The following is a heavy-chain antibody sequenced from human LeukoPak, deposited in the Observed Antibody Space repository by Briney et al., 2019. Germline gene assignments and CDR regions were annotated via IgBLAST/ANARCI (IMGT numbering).Heavy chain of an antibody. J-gene: IGHJ5*02. CDR2: FDPEDGEA. CDR1: GYTLTDLA. V-gene: IGHV1-24*01. CDR3: ARDTMLRSIWVPENWFDP. D-gene: IGHD3-10*02. Sequence: ASVKVSCKVSGYTLTDLAMHWVRQAPGKGLEWMGGFDPEDGEATYAQKFQGRVTMTRDTSISTAYMELSRLRSDDTAVYYCARDTMLRSIWVPENWFDPWGQGTLVTVSS.